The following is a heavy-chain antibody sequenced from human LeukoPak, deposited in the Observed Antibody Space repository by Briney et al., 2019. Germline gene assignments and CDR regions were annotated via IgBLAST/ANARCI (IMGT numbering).Heavy chain of an antibody. V-gene: IGHV3-30*18. J-gene: IGHJ4*02. CDR3: AKDRGSYLDY. CDR1: GFTFSSYG. CDR2: ISYDGSNK. D-gene: IGHD1-26*01. Sequence: GGSLRLSCAASGFTFSSYGMHWIRQAPGKGLEWVAVISYDGSNKYYADSVKGRFTISRDNSKNTLYLQMNSLRAEDTAVYYCAKDRGSYLDYWGQGTLVTVSS.